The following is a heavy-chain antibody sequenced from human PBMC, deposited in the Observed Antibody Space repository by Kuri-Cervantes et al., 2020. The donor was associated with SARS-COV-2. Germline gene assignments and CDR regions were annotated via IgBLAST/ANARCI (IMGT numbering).Heavy chain of an antibody. V-gene: IGHV3-53*01. J-gene: IGHJ4*02. D-gene: IGHD1-26*01. CDR2: IYRCSGT. CDR1: GFTVSSNY. CDR3: ARSQGEWDLLVPIAY. Sequence: GESLKISCAASGFTVSSNYMTRVRQAPGKGLDWVSLIYRCSGTYYADSLKGRFTISRDNSKNTLYLQMNNLRADDTAVYYCARSQGEWDLLVPIAYWGRGTLVTVSS.